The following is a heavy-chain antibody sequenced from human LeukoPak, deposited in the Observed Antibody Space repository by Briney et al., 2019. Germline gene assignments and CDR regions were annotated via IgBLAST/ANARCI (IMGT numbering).Heavy chain of an antibody. CDR1: GYTFTSYG. CDR3: ARDAVSTVTAGGIDY. D-gene: IGHD2-21*02. J-gene: IGHJ4*02. V-gene: IGHV1-18*01. Sequence: GASVKVSCKASGYTFTSYGISWVRQAPGQGLEWMAWISAYSGNTEYAGNIQGRVTMTTDTSTSTAYMELRSLRSDDTAVYYCARDAVSTVTAGGIDYWGQGTLVTVSS. CDR2: ISAYSGNT.